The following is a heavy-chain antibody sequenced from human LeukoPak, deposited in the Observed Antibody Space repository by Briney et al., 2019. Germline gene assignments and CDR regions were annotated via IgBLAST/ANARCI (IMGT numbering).Heavy chain of an antibody. V-gene: IGHV4-34*01. D-gene: IGHD3-10*01. J-gene: IGHJ4*02. CDR2: INHSGST. CDR1: GGSFSGYY. Sequence: SSETLSLTCAVYGGSFSGYYWSWIRQPPGKGLEWIGEINHSGSTNYNPSLKSRVTISVDTSKNQFSLKLSSVTAADTAVYYCAGGTMVRGVIPFDYWGQGTLVTVSS. CDR3: AGGTMVRGVIPFDY.